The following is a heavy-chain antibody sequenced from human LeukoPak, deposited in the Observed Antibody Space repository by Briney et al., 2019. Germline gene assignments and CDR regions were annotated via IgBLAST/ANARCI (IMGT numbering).Heavy chain of an antibody. CDR1: GYTFTSSD. Sequence: ASVKVSCKASGYTFTSSDINWVRQATGQGLEWMGYMNPNSGNTGYAQKFQGRVTMTRDTSISTAYMELSSLRSEDTAVYYCAREGEYYYDMDVWGRGTTVTVSS. CDR3: AREGEYYYDMDV. J-gene: IGHJ6*03. V-gene: IGHV1-8*01. CDR2: MNPNSGNT.